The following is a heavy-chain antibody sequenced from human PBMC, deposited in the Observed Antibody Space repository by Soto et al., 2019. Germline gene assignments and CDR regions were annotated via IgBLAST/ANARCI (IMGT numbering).Heavy chain of an antibody. J-gene: IGHJ5*02. CDR1: GFTFSSYS. Sequence: GGSLRLSCAASGFTFSSYSMNWVRQAPGKGLEWVSSISSSSSYIYYADSVKGRFTISRDNAKNSLYLQMNSLRAEDTAVYYCARDSGYSYGPHGNWFDPWGQGTLVTVSS. CDR3: ARDSGYSYGPHGNWFDP. CDR2: ISSSSSYI. D-gene: IGHD5-18*01. V-gene: IGHV3-21*01.